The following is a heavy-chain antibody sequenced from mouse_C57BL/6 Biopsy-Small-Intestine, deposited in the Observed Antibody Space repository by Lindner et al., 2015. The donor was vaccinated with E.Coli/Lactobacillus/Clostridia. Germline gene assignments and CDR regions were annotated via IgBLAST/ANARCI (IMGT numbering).Heavy chain of an antibody. V-gene: IGHV1-81*01. CDR2: ISACNGNT. CDR3: ARVSRAYFDTSAYYRYHPTDALDI. CDR1: GYTFTRYG. J-gene: IGHJ3*01. D-gene: IGHD2-4*01. Sequence: SVKVSCKASGYTFTRYGFSWVRQAPGQGLEWMGWISACNGNTNYAQKVQGRVTMTTDTSTSTAYMELRSLRSDDTAVYYCARVSRAYFDTSAYYRYHPTDALDIWGQGTMVTVSS.